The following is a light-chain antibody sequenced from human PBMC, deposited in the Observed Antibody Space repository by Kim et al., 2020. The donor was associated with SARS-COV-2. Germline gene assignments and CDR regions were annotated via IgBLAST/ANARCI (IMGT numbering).Light chain of an antibody. J-gene: IGKJ4*01. V-gene: IGKV3-20*01. Sequence: EIVLTQSPDTLSLSPGERATLSCRAAQSVSGNYIAWYQQKGGQAPRLLIYGATKRATGIPDRFSGSGSGTDFTLTISSLDPEDFAVYYCQRYGNSPAHAFGGGTKVDIK. CDR1: QSVSGNY. CDR2: GAT. CDR3: QRYGNSPAHA.